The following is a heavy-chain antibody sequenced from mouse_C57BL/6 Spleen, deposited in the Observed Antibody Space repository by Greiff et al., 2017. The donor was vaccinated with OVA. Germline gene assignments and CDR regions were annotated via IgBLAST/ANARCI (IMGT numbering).Heavy chain of an antibody. CDR2: SSDGGSYT. J-gene: IGHJ3*01. CDR1: GFTFSSYA. CDR3: ARVPWLGAY. D-gene: IGHD2-2*01. Sequence: EVQLQESGGGLVKPGGSLKLSCAASGFTFSSYAMSWVRQTPEKRLEWVATSSDGGSYTYYPDNVKGRFTISRDNAKNNLYLQMSHLKSEDTAMYYCARVPWLGAYWGQGTLVTVSA. V-gene: IGHV5-4*01.